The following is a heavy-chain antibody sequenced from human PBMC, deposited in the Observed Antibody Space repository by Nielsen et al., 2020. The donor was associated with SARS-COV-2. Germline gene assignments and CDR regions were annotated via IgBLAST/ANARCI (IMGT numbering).Heavy chain of an antibody. D-gene: IGHD4-17*01. CDR3: ARVDYGDYAIDY. J-gene: IGHJ4*02. Sequence: WIRQPPGKGLEWIGEINHSGSTYYNPSLKSRVTISVDTSKNQFSLKLSSVTAADTAVYYCARVDYGDYAIDYWGQGTLVTVSS. V-gene: IGHV4-34*09. CDR2: INHSGST.